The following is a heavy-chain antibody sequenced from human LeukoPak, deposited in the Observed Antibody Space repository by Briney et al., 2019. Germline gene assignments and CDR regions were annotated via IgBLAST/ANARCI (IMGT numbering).Heavy chain of an antibody. J-gene: IGHJ4*02. Sequence: ASVKVSCKASGYTFTSYGISWVRQAPGQGLEWMGWISAYNGNTNYAQKLQGRVTMTTDTSASTAYMELRSLRSDDTAVYYCARGEIMITFGGVIAPFDYWGQGTLVTVSS. CDR1: GYTFTSYG. D-gene: IGHD3-16*02. V-gene: IGHV1-18*01. CDR3: ARGEIMITFGGVIAPFDY. CDR2: ISAYNGNT.